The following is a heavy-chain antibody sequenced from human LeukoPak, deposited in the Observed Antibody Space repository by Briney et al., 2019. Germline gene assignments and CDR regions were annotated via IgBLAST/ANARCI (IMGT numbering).Heavy chain of an antibody. CDR1: GGSISSYY. V-gene: IGHV4-4*07. J-gene: IGHJ5*02. D-gene: IGHD3-10*02. CDR3: ARDPGLMIGELFSWFDP. CDR2: IYTSGST. Sequence: SETLSLTCTVSGGSISSYYWSWIRRPAGKGLEWIGRIYTSGSTNYNPSLKSRVTMSVDTSKNQFSLKLSSVTAADTAVYYCARDPGLMIGELFSWFDPWGQGTLVTVSS.